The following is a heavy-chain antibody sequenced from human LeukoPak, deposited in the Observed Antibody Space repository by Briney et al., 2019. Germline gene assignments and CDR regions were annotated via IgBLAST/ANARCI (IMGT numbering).Heavy chain of an antibody. Sequence: GGSLRLSCTTSGFNFGDYAMSWFRQAPEKGLEGVGFITNKAFSGTAEYAASVKGRFTISRDDSRSIAYLQMDNLRTEDTGVYYCTRDEYGVGSNFFDYWGQGTLVTVST. J-gene: IGHJ4*02. CDR1: GFNFGDYA. V-gene: IGHV3-49*03. CDR2: ITNKAFSGTA. D-gene: IGHD4-17*01. CDR3: TRDEYGVGSNFFDY.